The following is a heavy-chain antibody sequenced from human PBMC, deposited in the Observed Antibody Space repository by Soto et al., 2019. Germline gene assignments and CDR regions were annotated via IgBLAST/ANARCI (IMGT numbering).Heavy chain of an antibody. CDR2: INPKSGGT. CDR3: ARDGVAEPRSGEYDMDV. J-gene: IGHJ6*02. D-gene: IGHD1-26*01. Sequence: ASVKVSCKASGYTFTDYYVHWVRQAPGQGLEWMGWINPKSGGTKFAQKFQGRVTMIRDTSINTVYMEMSSLIFDDTAVYYCARDGVAEPRSGEYDMDVWGQGTTVTVSS. V-gene: IGHV1-2*02. CDR1: GYTFTDYY.